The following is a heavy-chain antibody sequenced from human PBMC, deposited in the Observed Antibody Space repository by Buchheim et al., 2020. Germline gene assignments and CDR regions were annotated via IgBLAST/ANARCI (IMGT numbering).Heavy chain of an antibody. V-gene: IGHV1-18*03. CDR1: GYTFTTYG. CDR2: VSADNGRT. D-gene: IGHD4-11*01. J-gene: IGHJ4*02. Sequence: QVQLVQSGGEVKKPGASVKVSCKASGYTFTTYGITWVRQAPGQGLEWLGWVSADNGRTNYAEKVQGRVTMTTDTSTSTAYMELTNLTSDDMAVYYCARGSATVDYWGQGTL. CDR3: ARGSATVDY.